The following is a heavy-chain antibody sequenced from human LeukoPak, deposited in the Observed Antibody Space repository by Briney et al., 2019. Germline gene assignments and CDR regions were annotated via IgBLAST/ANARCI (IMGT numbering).Heavy chain of an antibody. J-gene: IGHJ4*02. Sequence: GASVKVSCKASGYTFTSYGISWVRQAPGQGLEWMGRISAYNGNTNYAQKLQGRVTMTTDTSTSTAYMELSSLRSEDTAVYYCATHPGDYDSSGYSLGYWGQGTLVTVSS. CDR2: ISAYNGNT. D-gene: IGHD3-22*01. V-gene: IGHV1-18*01. CDR3: ATHPGDYDSSGYSLGY. CDR1: GYTFTSYG.